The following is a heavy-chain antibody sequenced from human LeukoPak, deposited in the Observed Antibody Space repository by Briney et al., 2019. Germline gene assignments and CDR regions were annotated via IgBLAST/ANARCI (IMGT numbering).Heavy chain of an antibody. Sequence: SETLSLTCTVSGGSISGYYWSWIRQPPGRGLEWIGYIYSSGSINYNPSLKSRVTISVNTSKNHFSLKLTSVTTADTAMYYCASSRTGSGSYGATFYSWGQGVLVTVSS. CDR1: GGSISGYY. CDR2: IYSSGSI. J-gene: IGHJ5*02. D-gene: IGHD1-26*01. CDR3: ASSRTGSGSYGATFYS. V-gene: IGHV4-59*01.